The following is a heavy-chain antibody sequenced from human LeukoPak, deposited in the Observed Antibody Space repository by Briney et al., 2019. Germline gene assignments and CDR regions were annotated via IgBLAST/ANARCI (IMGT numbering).Heavy chain of an antibody. CDR1: GYTFTGYY. D-gene: IGHD1-1*01. CDR3: AKVDPRTADAFDI. CDR2: INPNSGGT. Sequence: ASVKVSCKASGYTFTGYYMHWVRQAPGQGLEWMGWINPNSGGTNYAQKFQGRVTMTRDTSISTAYMELSRLRSDDTAVYYCAKVDPRTADAFDIWGQGTMVTVSS. V-gene: IGHV1-2*02. J-gene: IGHJ3*02.